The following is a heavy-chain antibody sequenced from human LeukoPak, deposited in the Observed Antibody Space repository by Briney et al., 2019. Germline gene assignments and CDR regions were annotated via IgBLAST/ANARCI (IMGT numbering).Heavy chain of an antibody. Sequence: GGSLRLSCAASGFTFSNYAMSWVRQAPGEGLEWVSAISGSGDSTYYADSVKGQFTISRDSSMETLYLQMNSLRAEDTATYFCAKRLSFGVAIGDFDYWGQGTLVTVSS. J-gene: IGHJ4*02. V-gene: IGHV3-23*01. CDR3: AKRLSFGVAIGDFDY. CDR2: ISGSGDST. CDR1: GFTFSNYA. D-gene: IGHD3-3*01.